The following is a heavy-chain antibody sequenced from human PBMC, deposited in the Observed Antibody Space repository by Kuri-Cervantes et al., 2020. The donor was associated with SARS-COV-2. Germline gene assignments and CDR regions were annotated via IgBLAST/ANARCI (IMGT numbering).Heavy chain of an antibody. CDR2: INPGGGST. CDR3: ARVSLSGYYTN. Sequence: ASVKVSCKASGYTFTSYYMHWVRQAPGQGLEWMGIINPGGGSTSYAQKFQGRVTMTRDTSTSTVYMELSGLRSEDTAVYYCARVSLSGYYTNWGHGTLVTVAS. CDR1: GYTFTSYY. D-gene: IGHD3-22*01. V-gene: IGHV1-46*01. J-gene: IGHJ4*01.